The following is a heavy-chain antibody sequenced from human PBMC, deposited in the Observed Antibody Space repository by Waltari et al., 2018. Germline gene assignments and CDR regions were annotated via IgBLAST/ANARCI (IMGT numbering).Heavy chain of an antibody. Sequence: QVQLVQSGAEVKKPGSSVKVSCKASGGTFSSYAISWVRPAPGQGLEWMGRIIPILGIANYAQKFQGRVTITADKSTSTAYMELSSLRSEDTAVYYCASEGRDGYNWDFDYWGQGTLVTVSS. J-gene: IGHJ4*02. D-gene: IGHD5-12*01. CDR2: IIPILGIA. V-gene: IGHV1-69*04. CDR1: GGTFSSYA. CDR3: ASEGRDGYNWDFDY.